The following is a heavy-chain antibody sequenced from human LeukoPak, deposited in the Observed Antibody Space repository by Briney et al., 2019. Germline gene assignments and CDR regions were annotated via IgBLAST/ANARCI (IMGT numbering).Heavy chain of an antibody. D-gene: IGHD5-24*01. J-gene: IGHJ4*02. CDR1: GHTLGDLS. V-gene: IGHV1-24*01. Sequence: ASVKVSCKVSGHTLGDLSMYWVRQAPGQGLVLMGGFDPEDGKVIYAQKFHGRVTMTRDTSISTAYMELASLRSDDTAVYYCASTSHRDGYNEPYYFDYWGQGTLVTVSS. CDR2: FDPEDGKV. CDR3: ASTSHRDGYNEPYYFDY.